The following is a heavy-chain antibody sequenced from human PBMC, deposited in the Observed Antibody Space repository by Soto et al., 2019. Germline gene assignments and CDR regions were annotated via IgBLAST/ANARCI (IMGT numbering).Heavy chain of an antibody. D-gene: IGHD3-9*01. CDR1: GGTISSYA. CDR3: ARHGVGDILTGQPAY. Sequence: SVKVSCKASGGTISSYAISWVRQAPGQGLEWMGGIIPIFGTANYAQKFQGRVTITADESISTAYLQWSSLKASDTAMYYCARHGVGDILTGQPAYWGQGTLVTVTS. V-gene: IGHV1-69*01. J-gene: IGHJ4*02. CDR2: IIPIFGTA.